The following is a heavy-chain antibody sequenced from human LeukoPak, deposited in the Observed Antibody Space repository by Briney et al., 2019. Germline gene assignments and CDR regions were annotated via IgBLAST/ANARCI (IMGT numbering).Heavy chain of an antibody. J-gene: IGHJ4*02. Sequence: KTGRSLRLPCAVSGFTFEDYAMNWVRQAPGKGLEWVPGISWNGGNIGYADSVKGRFTISRDNAKNSLYLQMNSLRAEDTAVYYCARDLGELSWAFYFDYWGQGTLVTVSS. CDR2: ISWNGGNI. CDR3: ARDLGELSWAFYFDY. D-gene: IGHD3-16*02. V-gene: IGHV3-9*01. CDR1: GFTFEDYA.